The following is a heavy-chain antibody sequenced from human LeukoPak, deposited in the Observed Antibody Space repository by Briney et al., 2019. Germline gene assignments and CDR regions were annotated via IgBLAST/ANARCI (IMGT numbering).Heavy chain of an antibody. D-gene: IGHD2-2*01. J-gene: IGHJ3*02. V-gene: IGHV1-2*02. CDR1: RYTFTGYY. CDR3: ARDIFTVPARNAFDI. CDR2: INPNSSST. Sequence: ASVKVSCKASRYTFTGYYMHWVRQAPGQGLEWMGWINPNSSSTSYAQKFQGRVTMTRDTSINTAYMELSSLISDDTAVYYCARDIFTVPARNAFDIWGQGTMVTVPS.